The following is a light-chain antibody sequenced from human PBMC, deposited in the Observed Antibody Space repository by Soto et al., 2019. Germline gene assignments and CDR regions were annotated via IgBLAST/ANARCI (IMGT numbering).Light chain of an antibody. J-gene: IGKJ4*01. V-gene: IGKV3-20*01. Sequence: EIVLTQSPGTLSLSPGERATLSCRASQSISSTYLAWYQQKRGHAPRLLIYGASSKATGIPDRFSGSGSGTDFTLTISRLEPEDFALYYCQQYGGSLTFGGGTKVEIK. CDR2: GAS. CDR3: QQYGGSLT. CDR1: QSISSTY.